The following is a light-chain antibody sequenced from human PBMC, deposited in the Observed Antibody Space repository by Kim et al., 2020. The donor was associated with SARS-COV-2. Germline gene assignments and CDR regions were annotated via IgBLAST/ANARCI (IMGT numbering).Light chain of an antibody. CDR1: RLRSYC. CDR2: GKN. J-gene: IGLJ2*01. V-gene: IGLV3-19*01. Sequence: VALGQTVRFTCQGDRLRSYCATWYQLKPGQAPIVVIYGKNNRPSGIADRFSGSSSGNTASLTITGTHAGDGDDYYFNFRDSTVPAVFCGGTQLTV. CDR3: NFRDSTVPAV.